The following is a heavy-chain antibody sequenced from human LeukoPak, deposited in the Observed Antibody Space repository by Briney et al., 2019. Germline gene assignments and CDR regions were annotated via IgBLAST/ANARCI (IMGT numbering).Heavy chain of an antibody. CDR2: IYYSGST. D-gene: IGHD3-22*01. J-gene: IGHJ4*02. V-gene: IGHV4-30-4*01. CDR3: ASWYYYDSSGYYC. CDR1: GGSISSGDYY. Sequence: SETLSLTCTVSGGSISSGDYYWSWIRQPPGKGLEWIGYIYYSGSTYYNPSLKSRVTISVDTSKNQFFLKLSSVTAADTAVYYCASWYYYDSSGYYCWGQGTLVTVSS.